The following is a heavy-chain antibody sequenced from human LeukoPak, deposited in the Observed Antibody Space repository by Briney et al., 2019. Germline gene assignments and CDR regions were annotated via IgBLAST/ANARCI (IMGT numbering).Heavy chain of an antibody. CDR2: IWHDGSTK. V-gene: IGHV3-33*01. J-gene: IGHJ4*02. CDR1: GFTFRDYG. Sequence: GGSLRLSCAASGFTFRDYGMHWVRHAPGKGLEWVAVIWHDGSTKYYADSAKGRLTIFRDNSKSTLYMQMNSLRAEDTAVYYCARGAASTGYSLCDYWGQGTVVIVSS. D-gene: IGHD3-22*01. CDR3: ARGAASTGYSLCDY.